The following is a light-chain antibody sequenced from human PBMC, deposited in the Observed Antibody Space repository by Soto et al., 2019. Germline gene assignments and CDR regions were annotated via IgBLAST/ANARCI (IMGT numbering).Light chain of an antibody. J-gene: IGLJ2*01. Sequence: QSVRTQSPSASASLGASVKLTCTLSSGHSSYAIAWHQQQPEKGPRYLMKLNSDGSHSKGDGIPDRFSGSSSGAERYLTISCLQSEDEADYYCQTWGTGIVVFGGGTKLTVL. CDR2: LNSDGSH. CDR1: SGHSSYA. CDR3: QTWGTGIVV. V-gene: IGLV4-69*01.